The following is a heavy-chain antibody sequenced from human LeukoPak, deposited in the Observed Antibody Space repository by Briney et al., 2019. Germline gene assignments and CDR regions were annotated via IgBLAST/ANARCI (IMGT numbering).Heavy chain of an antibody. CDR1: GGSISTYY. D-gene: IGHD5-18*01. CDR3: ARTTEGGYTYDYFYYYYMDV. CDR2: SYYSGST. J-gene: IGHJ6*03. Sequence: SETLSLTCTVSGGSISTYYWSWIRQPPGKGLEWIGYSYYSGSTNYNPSLKSRVTISVDTSKNQFSLKLSSVTAADTAVYYCARTTEGGYTYDYFYYYYMDVWGKGTTVTISS. V-gene: IGHV4-59*01.